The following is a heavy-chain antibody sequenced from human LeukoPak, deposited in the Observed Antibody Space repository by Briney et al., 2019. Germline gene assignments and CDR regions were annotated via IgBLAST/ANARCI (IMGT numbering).Heavy chain of an antibody. CDR2: ISSSSSYI. CDR1: GFTLSTYS. D-gene: IGHD6-13*01. J-gene: IGHJ6*03. V-gene: IGHV3-21*01. Sequence: GGSLRLSCAASGFTLSTYSMNWVRQAPGKGLEWVSSISSSSSYIYYADSVKGRFSISRDNAKNSLYLQMNSLRAEDTAGYYCARGSSSRFYYMDVWGKGTTVTVSS. CDR3: ARGSSSRFYYMDV.